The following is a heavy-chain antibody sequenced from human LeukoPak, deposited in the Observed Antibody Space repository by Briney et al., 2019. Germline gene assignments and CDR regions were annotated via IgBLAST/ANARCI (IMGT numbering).Heavy chain of an antibody. CDR1: GYTFTGYY. D-gene: IGHD2-15*01. CDR2: INPNSGGT. J-gene: IGHJ4*02. Sequence: GASVKVSCKASGYTFTGYYMHWVRQAAGQRLEWMGWINPNSGGTNYAQKFQGRVTMTRDTSISTAYMELSRLRSDDTAVYYCARGRYCSGGSCVPHFDYWGQGTLVTVSS. CDR3: ARGRYCSGGSCVPHFDY. V-gene: IGHV1-2*02.